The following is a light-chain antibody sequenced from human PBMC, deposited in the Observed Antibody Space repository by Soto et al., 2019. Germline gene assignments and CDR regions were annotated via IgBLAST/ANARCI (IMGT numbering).Light chain of an antibody. V-gene: IGLV2-11*01. J-gene: IGLJ1*01. CDR3: SSYTTSTTLV. CDR1: SSDVGGYDY. CDR2: DVS. Sequence: QSVLAQPRSVSGSPGQSVTISCTGTSSDVGGYDYVSWYQHHPGKAPKVTIYDVSKRPSGVPDRFSGSKSGNTASLTISGLKADDEADYYCSSYTTSTTLVFGTGTKVTX.